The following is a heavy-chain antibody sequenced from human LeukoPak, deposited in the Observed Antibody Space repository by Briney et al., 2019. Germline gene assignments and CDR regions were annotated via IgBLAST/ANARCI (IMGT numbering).Heavy chain of an antibody. V-gene: IGHV3-7*01. CDR3: ARDQSGSLDY. D-gene: IGHD1-26*01. J-gene: IGHJ4*02. CDR2: INQDASTK. Sequence: GGSLRLSCAASGFTLRNTWMAWVRQAPGKGLEWVANINQDASTKHYVDSVKGRFTISRDNAKNSLYLQTNSLRAEDTAVYYCARDQSGSLDYWGQGTLVTVSS. CDR1: GFTLRNTW.